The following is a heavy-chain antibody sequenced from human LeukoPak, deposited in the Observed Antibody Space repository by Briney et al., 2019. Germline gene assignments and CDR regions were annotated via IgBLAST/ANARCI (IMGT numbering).Heavy chain of an antibody. J-gene: IGHJ4*02. CDR2: ISSSGNTI. V-gene: IGHV3-11*04. CDR1: GFTFSDYY. Sequence: GGSLRLSCAASGFTFSDYYMSWIRQAPGKGLEWVSYISSSGNTIYYADSVKGRFTISRDNAKNSLYLQMNSLRAEDTAVYYCASQYYYGSGSHYFDYWGQGTLVTVSS. D-gene: IGHD3-10*01. CDR3: ASQYYYGSGSHYFDY.